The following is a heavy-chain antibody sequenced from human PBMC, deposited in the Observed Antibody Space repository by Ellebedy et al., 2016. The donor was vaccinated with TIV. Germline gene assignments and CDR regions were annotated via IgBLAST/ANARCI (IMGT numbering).Heavy chain of an antibody. J-gene: IGHJ4*02. CDR2: IIPLFRST. V-gene: IGHV1-69*13. Sequence: SVKVSXKASGGSFRSYAISWVRQAPGRGLESLGGIIPLFRSTKIAQRFQGRVTITADESAGTAYMELSSLRSEDTAFYFCTSAPTVTALGVDSLIPSWGQGTLVTVSS. CDR1: GGSFRSYA. D-gene: IGHD4-17*01. CDR3: TSAPTVTALGVDSLIPS.